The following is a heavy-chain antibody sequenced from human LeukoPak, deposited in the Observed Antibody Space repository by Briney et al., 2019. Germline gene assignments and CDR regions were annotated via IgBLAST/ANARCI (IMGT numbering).Heavy chain of an antibody. D-gene: IGHD3-16*01. CDR1: GFTFSSYG. V-gene: IGHV3-30*02. CDR2: LRFDESDK. J-gene: IGHJ4*02. Sequence: GGSLRLSCAASGFTFSSYGMSWVRQAPGKGLEWVAFLRFDESDKFYGDSVKGRFTISRDISKNTLFLQMNGLRVEDTAVYYCVKDNPVCHSWGQGTLVTVPS. CDR3: VKDNPVCHS.